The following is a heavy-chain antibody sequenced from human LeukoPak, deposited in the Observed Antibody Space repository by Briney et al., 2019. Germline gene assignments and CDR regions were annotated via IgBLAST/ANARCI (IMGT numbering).Heavy chain of an antibody. CDR1: GGTFTIYG. CDR2: IKPNSVVT. D-gene: IGHD6-19*01. V-gene: IGHV1-2*02. Sequence: ASVTVSVTGSGGTFTIYGISWVRQAPGQGQEWMEWIKPNSVVTNYAHKFQGTLNMTRATSLNTAYMELNRLISADTAVYYCAREPVTGTLNFFDHWGQGALVTVTS. J-gene: IGHJ5*02. CDR3: AREPVTGTLNFFDH.